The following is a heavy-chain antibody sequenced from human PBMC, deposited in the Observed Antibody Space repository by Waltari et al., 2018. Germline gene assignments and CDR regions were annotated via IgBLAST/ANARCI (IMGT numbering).Heavy chain of an antibody. Sequence: QVQLQESGPGLVKPSETLSLTCTVSGGSISSHYWSWIRQPPGKGLEWIGYIYYRGSTNYTPSLKSRVTISVDTSKNQFSLKLSSVTAADTAVYYCARYIAAAGTGWFDPWGQGTLVTVSS. CDR2: IYYRGST. J-gene: IGHJ5*02. CDR1: GGSISSHY. V-gene: IGHV4-59*11. CDR3: ARYIAAAGTGWFDP. D-gene: IGHD6-13*01.